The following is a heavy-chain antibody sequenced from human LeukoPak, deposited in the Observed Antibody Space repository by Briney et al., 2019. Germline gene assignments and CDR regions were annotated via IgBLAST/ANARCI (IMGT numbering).Heavy chain of an antibody. CDR1: GFTFSSYW. Sequence: GGSLRLSCAASGFTFSSYWLHWVRQAPGEGLVWVSQINPDGTIATYADSMKGRFTISRDNSKNTLYLQINSLKAEETAVYYCARDPGEFSGVYWGQGTLVTVSS. CDR3: ARDPGEFSGVY. D-gene: IGHD3-10*01. J-gene: IGHJ4*02. CDR2: INPDGTIA. V-gene: IGHV3-74*01.